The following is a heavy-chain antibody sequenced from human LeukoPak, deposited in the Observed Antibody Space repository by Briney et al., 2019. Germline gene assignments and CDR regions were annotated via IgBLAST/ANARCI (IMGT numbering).Heavy chain of an antibody. CDR1: GGSFSGYY. V-gene: IGHV4-34*01. J-gene: IGHJ5*02. D-gene: IGHD6-13*01. CDR2: INHSGST. CDR3: ARATAIAAAGPYNWFDP. Sequence: SETLSLTCAVYGGSFSGYYWSWIRQPPGKGLEWIGEINHSGSTNYNPSFKSRVTISVDTSKNQFSLKLSSVTAADTAVYYCARATAIAAAGPYNWFDPWGQGTLVTVSS.